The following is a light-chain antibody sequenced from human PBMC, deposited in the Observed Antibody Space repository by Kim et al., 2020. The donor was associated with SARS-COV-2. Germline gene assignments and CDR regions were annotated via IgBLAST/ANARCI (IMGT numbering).Light chain of an antibody. CDR1: QSVSSSY. CDR2: GAS. CDR3: QQAGNT. J-gene: IGKJ2*01. Sequence: EIVLTQSPGTLSLSPGERATLSCRASQSVSSSYLAWYQQKPGQAPRLLIYGASSRATGIPDRFSGSGSGTDFTLSISRLEPEDFAVYYCQQAGNTFGQGTKLEI. V-gene: IGKV3-20*01.